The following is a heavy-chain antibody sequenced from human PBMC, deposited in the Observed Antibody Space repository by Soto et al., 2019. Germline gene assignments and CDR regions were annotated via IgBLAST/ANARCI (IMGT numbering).Heavy chain of an antibody. V-gene: IGHV3-23*01. Sequence: GGSLRLSCAASGFIFSTNAMTWVRQAPGKGLERVSIVSTSGGPTYYADSVKGRFTVSRDDSKNTVYLQMNSLRVEDTAIYYCVKDNNWDDPGWGQGTLVTVSS. CDR1: GFIFSTNA. D-gene: IGHD1-1*01. CDR2: VSTSGGPT. J-gene: IGHJ4*02. CDR3: VKDNNWDDPG.